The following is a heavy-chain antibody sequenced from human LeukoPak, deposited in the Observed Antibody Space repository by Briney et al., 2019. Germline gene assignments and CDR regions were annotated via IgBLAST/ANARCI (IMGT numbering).Heavy chain of an antibody. Sequence: PGGSLRLSCTASGFTFSSYWMHWVRQAPGKGLVWVSHINSDGSGSTYADSVKGRFTISRDNAKNTLYLQMNSLRAEDTAVYYCARAIGIAGSYWGQGTLVTVSS. CDR2: INSDGSGS. J-gene: IGHJ4*02. D-gene: IGHD1-20*01. CDR3: ARAIGIAGSY. V-gene: IGHV3-74*01. CDR1: GFTFSSYW.